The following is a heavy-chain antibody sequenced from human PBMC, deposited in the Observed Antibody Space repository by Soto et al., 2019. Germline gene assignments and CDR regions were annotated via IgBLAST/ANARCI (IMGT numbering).Heavy chain of an antibody. D-gene: IGHD2-2*02. J-gene: IGHJ4*02. V-gene: IGHV1-3*01. CDR1: GYPFITYA. CDR3: ARDMGYCSGTNCYNPLVDY. CDR2: INAGNGNT. Sequence: SVKVSCKSSGYPFITYAIHWVRQAPGQRPEWMGWINAGNGNTKYSQKFQGRVTITRDTSASTAYMELSSLRSEDTAVYYCARDMGYCSGTNCYNPLVDYWGQGTLVPVSS.